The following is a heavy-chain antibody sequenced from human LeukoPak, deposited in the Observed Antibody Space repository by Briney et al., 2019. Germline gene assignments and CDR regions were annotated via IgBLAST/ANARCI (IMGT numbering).Heavy chain of an antibody. CDR3: AHRRTFFATGGSSYYFDS. D-gene: IGHD2-8*02. V-gene: IGHV2-5*02. J-gene: IGHJ4*02. CDR1: GFSRSTPGMG. Sequence: SGPTLVNPTQTLTLTCTFSGFSRSTPGMGVAWIRQPPGKALEWLALIYWDDDKRYTASLSSRLTITKDTSKNQVVLKMFNMDPMDTATYYCAHRRTFFATGGSSYYFDSWGQGTLVTVSS. CDR2: IYWDDDK.